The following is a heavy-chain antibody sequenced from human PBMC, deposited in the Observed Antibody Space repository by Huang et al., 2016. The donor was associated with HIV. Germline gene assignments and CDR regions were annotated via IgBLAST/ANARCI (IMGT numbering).Heavy chain of an antibody. Sequence: EVQLVESGGGLVQPGGSLRLSCVASGFTFSSFWMSWVRQALGKGMEWVANIKEDGSEKYYVDSVKGRFTISRDNAKNSLYLQMNSLRAEDTAVYYCARGGTYSGWWQDYWGQGTLVTVSS. CDR1: GFTFSSFW. CDR2: IKEDGSEK. V-gene: IGHV3-7*01. CDR3: ARGGTYSGWWQDY. D-gene: IGHD6-19*01. J-gene: IGHJ4*02.